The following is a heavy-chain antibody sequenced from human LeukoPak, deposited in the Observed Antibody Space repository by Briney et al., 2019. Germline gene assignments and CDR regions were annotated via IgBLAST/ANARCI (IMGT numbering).Heavy chain of an antibody. J-gene: IGHJ4*02. CDR1: GGTLSSYT. V-gene: IGHV1-69*02. D-gene: IGHD2-2*01. CDR2: IIPILGIA. CDR3: ASYVGVPAAQGDY. Sequence: SVKVSCKASGGTLSSYTISWVRQAPGQGLEWMGRIIPILGIANYAQKFQGRVTITADKSTSTAYMELSSLRSEDTAVYYCASYVGVPAAQGDYWGQGTLVTVSS.